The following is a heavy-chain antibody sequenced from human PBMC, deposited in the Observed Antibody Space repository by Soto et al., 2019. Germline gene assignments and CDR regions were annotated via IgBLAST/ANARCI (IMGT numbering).Heavy chain of an antibody. D-gene: IGHD3-3*01. Sequence: EVQLVESGGGLVQPGRSLRLSCAASGFTFDDYAMHWVRQAPGKGLEWVSGISWNSGSIGYADSVKGRFTISRDNAKNSLYLQMNSLRAEDTALYYCVKAGFWSGYYSLVDYWGQGTLVTVSS. CDR1: GFTFDDYA. CDR2: ISWNSGSI. V-gene: IGHV3-9*01. J-gene: IGHJ4*02. CDR3: VKAGFWSGYYSLVDY.